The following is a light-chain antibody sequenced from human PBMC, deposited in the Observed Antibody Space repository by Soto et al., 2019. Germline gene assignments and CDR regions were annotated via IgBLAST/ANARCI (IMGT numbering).Light chain of an antibody. Sequence: QSALTQPPSVSAAPGQKVTISCSGSGSNIGKNDVSWYLQLPGAAPKLLIYDTNKRPSGIPDRFSGSKSGTSATLGITGLQTGDEADYYCGTWDSSLSAGVFGTGTKVTV. CDR3: GTWDSSLSAGV. V-gene: IGLV1-51*01. CDR1: GSNIGKND. J-gene: IGLJ1*01. CDR2: DTN.